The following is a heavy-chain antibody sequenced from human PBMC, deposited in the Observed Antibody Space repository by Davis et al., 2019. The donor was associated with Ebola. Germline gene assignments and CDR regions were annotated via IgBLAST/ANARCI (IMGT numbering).Heavy chain of an antibody. J-gene: IGHJ6*02. D-gene: IGHD3-10*01. CDR3: ARASPYYYGSGSTVDYYYYGMDV. CDR2: IYYSGST. V-gene: IGHV4-59*01. CDR1: GGSISSYY. Sequence: MPGGSLRLSCTVSGGSISSYYWSWIRQPPGKGLEWIGYIYYSGSTNYNPSLKSRVTISVDTSKNQFSLKLSSVTAADTAVYYCARASPYYYGSGSTVDYYYYGMDVWGQGTTVTVSS.